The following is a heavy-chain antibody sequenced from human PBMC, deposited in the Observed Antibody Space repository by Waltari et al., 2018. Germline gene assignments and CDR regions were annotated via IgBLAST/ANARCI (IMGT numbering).Heavy chain of an antibody. CDR2: IYYSGST. J-gene: IGHJ3*02. CDR1: GGSISSGDYY. V-gene: IGHV4-30-4*08. D-gene: IGHD4-17*01. Sequence: QVQLQESGPGLVKPSQTLSLTCTVSGGSISSGDYYWSWIRQPPGKGRDWIWYIYYSGSTYYNPSLKSRVTISVDTSNNQFSLKLSSVTAADTAVYYCAREGDYGGNSVIAFDIWGQGTMVTVSS. CDR3: AREGDYGGNSVIAFDI.